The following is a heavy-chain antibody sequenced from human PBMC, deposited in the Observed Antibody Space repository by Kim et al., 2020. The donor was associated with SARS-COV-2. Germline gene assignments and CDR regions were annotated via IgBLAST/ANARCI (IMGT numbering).Heavy chain of an antibody. D-gene: IGHD5-12*01. CDR2: ISSSSSYI. Sequence: GGSLRLSCAASGFTFSSYSMNWVRQAPGKGLEWVSSISSSSSYIYYADSVKGRFTISRDNAKNSLYLQMNSLRAEDTAVYYCARVGGYSGYDDYYYYYGMDGWGQGTTVTVSS. CDR1: GFTFSSYS. V-gene: IGHV3-21*01. CDR3: ARVGGYSGYDDYYYYYGMDG. J-gene: IGHJ6*02.